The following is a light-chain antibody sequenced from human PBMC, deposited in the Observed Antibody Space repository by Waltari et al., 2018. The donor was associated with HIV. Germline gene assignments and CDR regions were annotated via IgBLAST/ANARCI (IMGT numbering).Light chain of an antibody. CDR3: QQYNKWPPWT. CDR1: QSVSNN. V-gene: IGKV3-15*01. CDR2: CAS. J-gene: IGKJ1*01. Sequence: EKVMTQSPATLSVSPGARATLACRAVQSVSNNLAWYQQKPVQAPRLLIYCASTRATGIPARFSGSGSGTEFTLTISSLQSEDSAVYYCQQYNKWPPWTFGQGTKVEIK.